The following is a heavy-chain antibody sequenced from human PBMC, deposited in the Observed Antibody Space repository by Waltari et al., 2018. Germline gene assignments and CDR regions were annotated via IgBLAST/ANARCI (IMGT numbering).Heavy chain of an antibody. CDR2: ISSSTTT. V-gene: IGHV3-48*01. J-gene: IGHJ3*02. CDR3: ARGRDGYIQDVFDI. D-gene: IGHD5-12*01. Sequence: EVQLVESGGGLVQPGESLRLSCSASGFTSRPYNMNWVRQAPGKGLEWVSYISSSTTTYYADYVKGRFTISRDNAKNSLYLQMNSLRAEDTALYYCARGRDGYIQDVFDIWGQGTMVSVSS. CDR1: GFTSRPYN.